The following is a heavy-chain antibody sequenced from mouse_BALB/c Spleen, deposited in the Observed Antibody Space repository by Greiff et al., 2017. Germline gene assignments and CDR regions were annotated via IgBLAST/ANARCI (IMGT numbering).Heavy chain of an antibody. CDR3: ARGRDYYGSSSYYAMDY. CDR1: GFTFSSYA. J-gene: IGHJ4*01. V-gene: IGHV5-6-5*01. D-gene: IGHD1-1*01. CDR2: ISSGGST. Sequence: EVKVVESGGGLVKPGGSLKLSCAASGFTFSSYAMSWVRQTPEKRLEWVASISSGGSTYYPDSVKGRFTISRDNARNILYLQMSSLRSEDTAMYYCARGRDYYGSSSYYAMDYWGQGTSVTVSS.